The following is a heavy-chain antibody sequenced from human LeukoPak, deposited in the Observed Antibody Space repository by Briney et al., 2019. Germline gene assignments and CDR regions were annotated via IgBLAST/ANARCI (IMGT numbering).Heavy chain of an antibody. CDR1: GFTFSSYA. D-gene: IGHD6-13*01. J-gene: IGHJ4*02. V-gene: IGHV3-30-3*01. CDR2: ISYDGSNK. CDR3: ARERGIGAIFRAAAGNEFDY. Sequence: GGSQRLSCAASGFTFSSYAMHWVRQAPGKGLEWVAVISYDGSNKYYADSVKGRFTISRDNSKNTLYLQMNSLRAEDTAVYYCARERGIGAIFRAAAGNEFDYWGQGTLVTVSS.